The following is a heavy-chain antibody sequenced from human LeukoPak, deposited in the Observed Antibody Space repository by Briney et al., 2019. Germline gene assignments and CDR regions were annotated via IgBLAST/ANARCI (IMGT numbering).Heavy chain of an antibody. CDR1: GDSITGYY. V-gene: IGHV4-39*07. CDR2: IYYTGNT. Sequence: SETLSLTCSVSGDSITGYYWGWIRQPPGKGLEWIGNIYYTGNTYYNSSLKSRVTISLDTSKNQFSLKVISMTAADTAAYYCTKSDGYSLIRICGRGTMVTVSS. D-gene: IGHD5-12*01. J-gene: IGHJ3*02. CDR3: TKSDGYSLIRI.